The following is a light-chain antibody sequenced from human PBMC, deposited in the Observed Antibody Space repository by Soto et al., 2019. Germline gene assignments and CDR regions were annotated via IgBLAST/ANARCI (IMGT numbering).Light chain of an antibody. CDR1: KLGDKY. Sequence: SYELAQPPSVSVSPGQTASITCSGDKLGDKYACWYQQKPGQSPVLVIYQDSKRPSGIPERFSGSNSGNTATLTISGTQAMDEADYYRQAWDSSTYVFGTGTRSPS. V-gene: IGLV3-1*01. J-gene: IGLJ1*01. CDR2: QDS. CDR3: QAWDSSTYV.